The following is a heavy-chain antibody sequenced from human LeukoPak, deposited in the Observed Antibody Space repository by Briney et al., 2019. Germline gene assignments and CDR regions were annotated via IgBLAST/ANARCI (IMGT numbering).Heavy chain of an antibody. CDR2: IYYSGST. CDR3: ASSGYDLSGFDY. CDR1: GVSVSSGSYY. V-gene: IGHV4-61*01. Sequence: PSETLSLTCTVSGVSVSSGSYYWSWIRQPPGKGLEWIGYIYYSGSTNYNPSLKSRVTISVDTSKNQFSLKLSSVTAADTAVYYCASSGYDLSGFDYWGQGTLVTVSS. D-gene: IGHD5-12*01. J-gene: IGHJ4*02.